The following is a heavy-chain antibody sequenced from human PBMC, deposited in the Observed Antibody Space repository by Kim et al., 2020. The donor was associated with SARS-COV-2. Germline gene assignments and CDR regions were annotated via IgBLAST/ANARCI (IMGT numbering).Heavy chain of an antibody. V-gene: IGHV3-30*04. CDR1: GFTFSNYA. CDR2: ISYDGSYK. J-gene: IGHJ3*01. CDR3: AREMATITAAVGHDPFDV. Sequence: GGSLRLSCAASGFTFSNYAIHWVRQAPGKGLEWVAVISYDGSYKHYADSVKGRFTISRDHSRNTLYLQMNSLRTEDTAVYYCAREMATITAAVGHDPFDVWGQGTLVTVSS. D-gene: IGHD5-12*01.